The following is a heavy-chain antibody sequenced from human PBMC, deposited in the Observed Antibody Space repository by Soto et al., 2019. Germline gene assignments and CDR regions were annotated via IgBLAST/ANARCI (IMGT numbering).Heavy chain of an antibody. CDR2: IIPMIGTA. D-gene: IGHD1-26*01. CDR1: GGTFSNYA. Sequence: QVQLVQSASEVKKPGSSAKVSCKASGGTFSNYAFSWVRQAPGQGLEWMGGIIPMIGTANYAEKFQGRVTITADESTSTVYMERSSLRSEDTALYYCARVRSGTYFGVYYNGMDVWGKGTAVTVSS. V-gene: IGHV1-69*01. J-gene: IGHJ6*04. CDR3: ARVRSGTYFGVYYNGMDV.